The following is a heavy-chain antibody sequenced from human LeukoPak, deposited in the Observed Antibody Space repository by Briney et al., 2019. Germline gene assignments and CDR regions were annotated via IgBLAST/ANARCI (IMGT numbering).Heavy chain of an antibody. CDR2: IYNSGAGI. D-gene: IGHD6-19*01. CDR3: AKDVAPDSGWDLDY. V-gene: IGHV3-23*01. CDR1: GFTFSSYA. J-gene: IGHJ4*02. Sequence: GGSLRLSCAASGFTFSSYAMSWVRQAPGKGLEWVSSIYNSGAGIFYADSVKGRFTISRDNSKNTLYLQMNSLRAEDTAVYYCAKDVAPDSGWDLDYWGQGTLVTVSS.